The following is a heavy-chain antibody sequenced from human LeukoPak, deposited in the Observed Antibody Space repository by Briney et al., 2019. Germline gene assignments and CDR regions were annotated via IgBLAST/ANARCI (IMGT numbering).Heavy chain of an antibody. CDR2: IISDGSST. CDR1: GLTFSSYW. V-gene: IGHV3-74*01. CDR3: ARSDYFDY. J-gene: IGHJ4*02. Sequence: GGSLRLSCAASGLTFSSYWMHWVRQAPGKGLVWVSRIISDGSSTSYADSVKGRFTISRDNSKNTLYLQMNSLRAEDTAVYYCARSDYFDYWGQGTLVTVSS.